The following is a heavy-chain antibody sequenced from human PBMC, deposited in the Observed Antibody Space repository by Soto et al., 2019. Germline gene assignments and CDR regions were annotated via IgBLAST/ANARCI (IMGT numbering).Heavy chain of an antibody. CDR3: ARHYTQDFWERAAADPYYFDY. V-gene: IGHV4-59*08. D-gene: IGHD6-13*01. CDR1: GGSISSYY. Sequence: SETLSLTCTVSGGSISSYYWSWIRQPPGRGLEWIGYIYYSGSTNYNPSLKSRVTISVDTSKNQFSLKLSSVTAADTAVYYCARHYTQDFWERAAADPYYFDYWGQGTLVTVSS. CDR2: IYYSGST. J-gene: IGHJ4*02.